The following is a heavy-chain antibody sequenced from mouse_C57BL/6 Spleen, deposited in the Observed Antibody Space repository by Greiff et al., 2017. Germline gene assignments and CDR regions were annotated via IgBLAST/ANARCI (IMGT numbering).Heavy chain of an antibody. Sequence: EVMLVESGGDLVKPGGSLKLSCAASGFTFSSYGMSWVRQTTDQRLEWVATLSRGGSYTYYPDRVKGRFTISRDNANSTLYMQMSSLKSEDTAMYYCARPKYYGSSLHFEYWGKGTTLTVSS. J-gene: IGHJ2*01. V-gene: IGHV5-6*01. D-gene: IGHD1-1*01. CDR2: LSRGGSYT. CDR1: GFTFSSYG. CDR3: ARPKYYGSSLHFEY.